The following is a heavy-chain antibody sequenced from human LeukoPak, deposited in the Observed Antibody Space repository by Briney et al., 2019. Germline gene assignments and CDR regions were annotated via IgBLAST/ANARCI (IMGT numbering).Heavy chain of an antibody. Sequence: PSETLSLTCAVSGGSIRSTSYYWAWIRQPPGKGLEWIGSIYYSGSTYYNPSLKSRVTISVDTSKNQFSLKLSSVTAADTAVYYCARDPRATYFDYWGQGTLVTVSS. V-gene: IGHV4-39*07. CDR3: ARDPRATYFDY. CDR1: GGSIRSTSYY. D-gene: IGHD1-26*01. CDR2: IYYSGST. J-gene: IGHJ4*02.